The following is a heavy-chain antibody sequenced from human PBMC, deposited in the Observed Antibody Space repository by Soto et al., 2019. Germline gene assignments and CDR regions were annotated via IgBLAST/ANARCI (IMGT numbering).Heavy chain of an antibody. V-gene: IGHV4-59*01. Sequence: PSETLSLTCTVSGGSISSYYWSWIRQPPGKGLEWIGYIYYSGSTNYNPSLKSRVTISVDTSKNQFSLKLSSVTAADTAVYYCARASGGYADYWGQGALVTVAS. CDR2: IYYSGST. CDR1: GGSISSYY. CDR3: ARASGGYADY. J-gene: IGHJ4*02. D-gene: IGHD5-12*01.